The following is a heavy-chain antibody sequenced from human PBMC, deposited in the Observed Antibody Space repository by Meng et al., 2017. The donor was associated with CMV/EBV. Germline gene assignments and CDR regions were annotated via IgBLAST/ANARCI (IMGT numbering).Heavy chain of an antibody. CDR2: INHSGST. Sequence: QVQLHQRGAGLLKPSETLSLTCAVYGGSFSGYYWSWIRQPPGKGLEWIGEINHSGSTNYNPSLKSRVTISVDTSKNQFSLKLSSVTAADTAVYYCARVWDSGWDYWGQGTLVTVSS. D-gene: IGHD3-22*01. J-gene: IGHJ4*02. CDR1: GGSFSGYY. V-gene: IGHV4-34*01. CDR3: ARVWDSGWDY.